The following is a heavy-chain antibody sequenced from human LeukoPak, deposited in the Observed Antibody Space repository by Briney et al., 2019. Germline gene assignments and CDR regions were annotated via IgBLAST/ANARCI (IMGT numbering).Heavy chain of an antibody. V-gene: IGHV3-48*01. CDR3: AKDRRPYDFWSGYQDY. Sequence: GGSLRLSCAASGFTFSSYSMNWVRQAPGRGLEWVSYISSSSSTIYYADSVKGRFTISRDNSKNTLYLQMNSLRAEDTAVYYCAKDRRPYDFWSGYQDYWGQGTLVAVSS. CDR2: ISSSSSTI. CDR1: GFTFSSYS. D-gene: IGHD3-3*01. J-gene: IGHJ4*02.